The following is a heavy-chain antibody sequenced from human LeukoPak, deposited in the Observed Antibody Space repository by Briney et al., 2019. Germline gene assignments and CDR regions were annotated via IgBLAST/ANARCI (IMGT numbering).Heavy chain of an antibody. CDR2: INEDETER. V-gene: IGHV3-7*01. D-gene: IGHD3-3*01. CDR3: ARARPVIYNVFAEI. Sequence: PRGSLRLSCVPSGFTFRNYWMSWLRQTPGKGLEWVANINEDETERYYVASVEGRFTVSRDNGKNSLYLQMNGLRAEDSAVFYCARARPVIYNVFAEIWGQGTLVTVSS. J-gene: IGHJ4*02. CDR1: GFTFRNYW.